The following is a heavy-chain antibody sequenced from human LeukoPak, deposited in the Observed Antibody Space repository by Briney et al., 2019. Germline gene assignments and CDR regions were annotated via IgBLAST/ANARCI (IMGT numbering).Heavy chain of an antibody. J-gene: IGHJ5*02. CDR1: GGSFSGYY. Sequence: PSETLSLTCAVYGGSFSGYYWSRIRQPPGKGLEWIGEINHSGSTNYNPSLKSRVTISVDTSKNQFSLKLSSVTAADTAVYYCARVMEVAGGNWFDPWGQGTLVTVSS. CDR2: INHSGST. V-gene: IGHV4-34*01. CDR3: ARVMEVAGGNWFDP. D-gene: IGHD6-19*01.